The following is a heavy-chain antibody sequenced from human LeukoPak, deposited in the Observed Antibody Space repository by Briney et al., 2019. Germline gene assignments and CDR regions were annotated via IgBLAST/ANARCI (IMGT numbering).Heavy chain of an antibody. V-gene: IGHV4-59*01. CDR1: GGSINDYY. CDR3: ARAVDSTLGRVYYYMDV. J-gene: IGHJ6*03. D-gene: IGHD2-2*01. Sequence: SSETLSLTCSVSGGSINDYYWSWIRQPPGKGLEWIGYIYYSGSTNYNPSLKSRVTISVDTSKNQFSLKLSSVTAADTAVYYCARAVDSTLGRVYYYMDVWGKGTTVTVSS. CDR2: IYYSGST.